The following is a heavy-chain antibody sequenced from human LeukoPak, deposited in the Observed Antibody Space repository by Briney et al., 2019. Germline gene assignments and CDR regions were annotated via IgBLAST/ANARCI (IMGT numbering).Heavy chain of an antibody. D-gene: IGHD1-7*01. V-gene: IGHV3-64D*06. CDR3: AQPSHELFLQH. CDR1: GFAFSTYN. CDR2: IWSDGDST. J-gene: IGHJ1*01. Sequence: GGSLRLSCSASGFAFSTYNMHWVRQAPGKGLEYVSGIWSDGDSTYYAGSVRGRFTISRDNSKNTLYLQMSSLRAEDTAVYYCAQPSHELFLQHWGQGTLVTVSS.